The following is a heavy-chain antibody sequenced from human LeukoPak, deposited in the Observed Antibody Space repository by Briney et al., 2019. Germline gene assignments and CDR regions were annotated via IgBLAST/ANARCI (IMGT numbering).Heavy chain of an antibody. Sequence: SETLSLTCTVSGGSISSYHWSWIRQPPGKGLEWIGYIHYSGGITYYNPSLKSRVTISVDTSKNQFSLSLSSVTAADTAVYYCATDGNFDLWGRGTLVTVSS. V-gene: IGHV4-59*01. CDR3: ATDGNFDL. J-gene: IGHJ2*01. CDR2: IHYSGGIT. CDR1: GGSISSYH. D-gene: IGHD1-26*01.